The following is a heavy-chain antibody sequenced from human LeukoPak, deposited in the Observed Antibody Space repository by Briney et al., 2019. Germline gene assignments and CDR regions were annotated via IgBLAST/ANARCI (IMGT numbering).Heavy chain of an antibody. CDR3: TKNEIRDDSGSWYAY. Sequence: GGSLRLSCGASGFTFSAYAMSWVRQAPGKGLEWGSGISDGGGRTFYAESVKGRFTVSRVNSKNTLYLRMNSLRAEDTAIYYCTKNEIRDDSGSWYAYWGLGTVVTVSS. J-gene: IGHJ4*02. CDR2: ISDGGGRT. V-gene: IGHV3-23*01. CDR1: GFTFSAYA. D-gene: IGHD6-13*01.